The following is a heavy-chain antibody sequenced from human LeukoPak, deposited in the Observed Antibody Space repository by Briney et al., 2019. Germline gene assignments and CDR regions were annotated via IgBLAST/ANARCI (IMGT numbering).Heavy chain of an antibody. J-gene: IGHJ4*02. D-gene: IGHD5-24*01. V-gene: IGHV1-69*13. CDR3: ARVDRDDYNYGFDY. CDR1: GGTFSTHG. CDR2: IIPISGIA. Sequence: GASVKDSCKASGGTFSTHGINWVRQAPGQGLEWVGKIIPISGIATYAQKFQDRVMITADESTSTAYMELSSLRSEDTAVYYCARVDRDDYNYGFDYWGQGTLVTVSS.